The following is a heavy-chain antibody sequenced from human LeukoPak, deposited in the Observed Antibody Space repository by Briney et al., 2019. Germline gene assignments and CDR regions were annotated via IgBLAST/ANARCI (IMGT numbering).Heavy chain of an antibody. CDR3: AKANWVSNADAVS. D-gene: IGHD1-1*01. Sequence: GGSLRLSCAASGFTFSTYATSWVREAPARGLEWVSSLRGNGDTFYADSVKGRFTLSRDDSRNTVYLQLNNLRVEDTAVYYCAKANWVSNADAVSWGQGTVVTVSS. V-gene: IGHV3-23*01. J-gene: IGHJ4*02. CDR1: GFTFSTYA. CDR2: LRGNGDT.